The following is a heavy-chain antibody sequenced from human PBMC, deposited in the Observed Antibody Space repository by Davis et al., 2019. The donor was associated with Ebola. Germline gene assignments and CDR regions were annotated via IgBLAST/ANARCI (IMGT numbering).Heavy chain of an antibody. V-gene: IGHV3-23*01. Sequence: GESLKISCSASGFTFSSFAMSWVRQAPGKGLEWVSTITSSGGSTYYPDSVKGRFSVSRDSSRSTLSLQMNSLRAEDTAVYYCVKGAFSMPLDFWGQGTLVTVSS. CDR2: ITSSGGST. D-gene: IGHD2-2*01. CDR3: VKGAFSMPLDF. J-gene: IGHJ4*02. CDR1: GFTFSSFA.